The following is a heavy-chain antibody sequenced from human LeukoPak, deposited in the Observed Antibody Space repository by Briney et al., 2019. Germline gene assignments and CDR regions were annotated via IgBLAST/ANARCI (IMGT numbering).Heavy chain of an antibody. D-gene: IGHD4-17*01. Sequence: SETLSLTCAVSGGSISSGSYSWSWIRQPPGKGLEWIGYIYHSGNTYYNPSLKSRVTISIDRSKSQSSLKLTSVTAADTAVYYCARFYGDFYNWFDPWGQGALVIVSS. J-gene: IGHJ5*02. CDR1: GGSISSGSYS. CDR3: ARFYGDFYNWFDP. CDR2: IYHSGNT. V-gene: IGHV4-30-2*01.